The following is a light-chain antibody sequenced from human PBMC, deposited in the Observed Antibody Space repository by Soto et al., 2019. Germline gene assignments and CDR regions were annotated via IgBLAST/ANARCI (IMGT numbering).Light chain of an antibody. Sequence: QSVLTQPPSASGTPGQRGTISCSGSSSNIGTNTVNWYQQLPGTAPKLLIYRTNQRPSGIPDRFSGSKSGTSASLDISGLQSEDEADYYCTAWDGSLDGRVFGGGTKLTVL. J-gene: IGLJ3*02. CDR2: RTN. V-gene: IGLV1-44*01. CDR3: TAWDGSLDGRV. CDR1: SSNIGTNT.